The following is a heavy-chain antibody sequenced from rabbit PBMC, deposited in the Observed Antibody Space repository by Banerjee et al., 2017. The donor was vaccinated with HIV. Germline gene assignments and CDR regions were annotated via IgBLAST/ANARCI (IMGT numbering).Heavy chain of an antibody. V-gene: IGHV1S40*01. J-gene: IGHJ4*01. CDR2: IYSSSGGT. CDR3: ARNIYWSGNL. CDR1: GFTISNTDY. Sequence: QSLEESGGGLVQPGGSLTLSCKASGFTISNTDYVNWVRQAPGKGLQWIAFIYSSSGGTYYASWAKGRLTISKTSSTTVDLKMTSLTAADTATYFCARNIYWSGNLWGQGTLVTVS. D-gene: IGHD1-1*01.